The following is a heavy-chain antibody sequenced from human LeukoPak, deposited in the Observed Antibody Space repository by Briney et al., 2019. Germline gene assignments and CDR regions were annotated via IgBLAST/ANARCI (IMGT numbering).Heavy chain of an antibody. J-gene: IGHJ2*01. CDR2: MYYTGAT. D-gene: IGHD3-16*02. CDR1: GGSISSSGYY. Sequence: PSETLSLTCTVSGGSISSSGYYWAWIRQSPGKGLEWIGSMYYTGATYYNPSLKSRVTISGDTSKNQFSLNLGSVTAADTAVFYCARHIDDYVWGSYRYFDLWGRGTLVTVSS. V-gene: IGHV4-39*01. CDR3: ARHIDDYVWGSYRYFDL.